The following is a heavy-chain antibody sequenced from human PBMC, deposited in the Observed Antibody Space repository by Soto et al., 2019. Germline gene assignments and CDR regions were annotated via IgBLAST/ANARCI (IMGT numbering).Heavy chain of an antibody. D-gene: IGHD1-26*01. J-gene: IGHJ4*02. CDR3: ARDRDYSVSYSDY. V-gene: IGHV1-69*13. CDR2: IITISGTA. CDR1: GGTFSSYA. Sequence: SVKVSCKASGGTFSSYAISWVRQAPGQGLEWMGGIITISGTANYAQKFQGRVTITADESTNTAYMELSSLRAEDTAVYYCARDRDYSVSYSDYWGQGTLVTVYS.